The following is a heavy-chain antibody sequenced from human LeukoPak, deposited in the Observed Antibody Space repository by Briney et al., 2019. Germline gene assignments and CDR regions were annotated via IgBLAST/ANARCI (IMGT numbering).Heavy chain of an antibody. CDR2: IFHDGTT. V-gene: IGHV4-38-2*02. D-gene: IGHD6-25*01. Sequence: PSETLSLTCTVAGYAISSGYYWGWIRQTPGKGLEWIAKIFHDGTTHYNPSLRSRAAMSVDTSKNDFSLRLSSVTAADTGIYYCVRDSSATLAFDIWGQGTMVTVS. CDR3: VRDSSATLAFDI. CDR1: GYAISSGYY. J-gene: IGHJ3*02.